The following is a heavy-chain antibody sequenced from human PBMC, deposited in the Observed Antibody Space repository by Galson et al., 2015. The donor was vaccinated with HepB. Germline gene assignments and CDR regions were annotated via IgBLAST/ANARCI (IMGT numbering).Heavy chain of an antibody. J-gene: IGHJ4*02. CDR2: ISSDSGVI. V-gene: IGHV3-9*01. CDR1: GFTFDDYG. Sequence: SLRLSCAASGFTFDDYGMHWVRQAPGKGLEWVSGISSDSGVIVQADSVKGRFIISRDNAKNSLFLQMNSLRTEDTAFYFCVKDFGTGLAYFDYWGQGALVTVSA. D-gene: IGHD1-1*01. CDR3: VKDFGTGLAYFDY.